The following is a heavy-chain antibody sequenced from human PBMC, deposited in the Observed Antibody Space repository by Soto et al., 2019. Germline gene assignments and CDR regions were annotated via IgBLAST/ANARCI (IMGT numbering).Heavy chain of an antibody. J-gene: IGHJ5*02. D-gene: IGHD1-7*01. Sequence: PSETLSLTCAVSGGSISTCCYSWSWVRQTPGKGLEWIGYMYHDGNTYYTPSLKSRVTISIDRSKNQFSLKLTSVTAADTAIYYCTTLRQNWNFFDPRGQGTLVTVSS. CDR2: MYHDGNT. CDR3: TTLRQNWNFFDP. CDR1: GGSISTCCYS. V-gene: IGHV4-30-2*01.